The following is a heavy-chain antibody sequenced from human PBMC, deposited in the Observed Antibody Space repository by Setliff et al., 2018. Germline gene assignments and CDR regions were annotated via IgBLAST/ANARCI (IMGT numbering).Heavy chain of an antibody. V-gene: IGHV4-34*01. CDR1: GGSFSGDY. CDR3: ARRPRTVVVEEDY. Sequence: SETLSLTCAVYGGSFSGDYWTWIRQPPGKGLEWIGQIHHSGYTNYNPSLKSRVTISIDTSRNQFSLKLDSVIVADTAVYYCARRPRTVVVEEDYWGQGTLVTVS. CDR2: IHHSGYT. D-gene: IGHD2-15*01. J-gene: IGHJ4*02.